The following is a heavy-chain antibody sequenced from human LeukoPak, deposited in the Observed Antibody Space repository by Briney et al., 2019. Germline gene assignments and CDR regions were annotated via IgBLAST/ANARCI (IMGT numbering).Heavy chain of an antibody. CDR2: IVVGSGNT. D-gene: IGHD1-26*01. Sequence: GTSVKVSCRASGFTFTSSAVQWVRQARGPRVEWIGWIVVGSGNTNYAQKFQERVTITRDMSTSTAYTELSSLRSEDTSVYYCAILVGATGQVDYWGQGTLVTVSS. J-gene: IGHJ4*02. CDR1: GFTFTSSA. V-gene: IGHV1-58*01. CDR3: AILVGATGQVDY.